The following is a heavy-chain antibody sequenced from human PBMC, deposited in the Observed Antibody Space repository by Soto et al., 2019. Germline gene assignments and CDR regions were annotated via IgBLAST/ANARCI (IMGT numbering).Heavy chain of an antibody. V-gene: IGHV3-23*01. CDR1: GFTFSSYA. CDR2: ISGSGGST. CDR3: AKDQCSSTRCYDIYYYYYYMDV. Sequence: EVQLLESGGGLVQPGGSLRLSCAASGFTFSSYAMSWVRQAPGKGLEWVSAISGSGGSTYYADSVKGRFTISRDNSKNTLYLQMNSLRAEDTAVYYCAKDQCSSTRCYDIYYYYYYMDVWGKGTTVTVSS. J-gene: IGHJ6*03. D-gene: IGHD2-2*01.